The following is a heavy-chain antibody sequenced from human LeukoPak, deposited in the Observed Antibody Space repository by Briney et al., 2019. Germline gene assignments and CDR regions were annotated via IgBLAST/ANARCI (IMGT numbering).Heavy chain of an antibody. J-gene: IGHJ4*02. V-gene: IGHV3-30*03. D-gene: IGHD2-15*01. CDR3: AREVVATIALDY. Sequence: PGGSLRLSCAASGFTFSSYGMHWVRQAPGKGLEWVAVISYDGSDKFYVDSLKGLFTISRDNSKNTLYLQMNSLRAEDTAVYYCAREVVATIALDYWGQGTLVTVSS. CDR2: ISYDGSDK. CDR1: GFTFSSYG.